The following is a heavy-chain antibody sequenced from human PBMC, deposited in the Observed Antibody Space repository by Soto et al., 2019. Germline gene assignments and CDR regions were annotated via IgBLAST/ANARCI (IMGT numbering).Heavy chain of an antibody. J-gene: IGHJ6*02. Sequence: EVQLLEAGGGLVQPGGSLRLSCGASGCTFRDNAMTWVRQAPGKGLEWVSSISDDGDSTYYADSVKGRLTISRDNSKNTLFLQMSSLGAEDTAVYDCAKSLSTAVNYGLDVWGQGTSVTVSS. V-gene: IGHV3-23*01. CDR2: ISDDGDST. CDR3: AKSLSTAVNYGLDV. CDR1: GCTFRDNA. D-gene: IGHD2-2*01.